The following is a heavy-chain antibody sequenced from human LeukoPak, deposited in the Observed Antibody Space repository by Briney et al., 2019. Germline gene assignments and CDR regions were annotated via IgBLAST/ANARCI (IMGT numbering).Heavy chain of an antibody. V-gene: IGHV4-34*01. J-gene: IGHJ4*02. CDR2: INHSGST. CDR3: ARGKTRFFREFDY. CDR1: GGSFSGYY. D-gene: IGHD2/OR15-2a*01. Sequence: SETLSLTCAVYGGSFSGYYWSWIRQPPGKGLEWIGEINHSGSTNYNPSLKSRVTISVDTSKNQFSLKLSSVTAADTAVYYCARGKTRFFREFDYWGQGTLVTVSS.